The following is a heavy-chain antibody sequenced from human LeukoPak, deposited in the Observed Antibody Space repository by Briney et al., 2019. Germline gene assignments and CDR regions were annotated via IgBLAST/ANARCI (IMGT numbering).Heavy chain of an antibody. Sequence: GGSLRLSCAASGFTFSSYWMSWVRQAPGKGLKWVATIKQDGREKYYVDSVKGRFTISRDNAKDSLYMQMNSLRAEDTAVYFCARGLYGPDYWGQGTLVTVSS. CDR3: ARGLYGPDY. D-gene: IGHD2/OR15-2a*01. CDR2: IKQDGREK. J-gene: IGHJ4*02. V-gene: IGHV3-7*01. CDR1: GFTFSSYW.